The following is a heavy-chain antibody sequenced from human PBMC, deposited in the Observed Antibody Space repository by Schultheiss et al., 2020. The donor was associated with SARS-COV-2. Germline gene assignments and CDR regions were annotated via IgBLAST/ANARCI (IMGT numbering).Heavy chain of an antibody. CDR1: GGTFSSYA. J-gene: IGHJ6*02. D-gene: IGHD6-19*01. Sequence: SVKVSCKASGGTFSSYAISWVRQAPGQGLEWMGGIIPIFGTANYAQKFQGRVTITADESTSTAYMELSSLRSEDTAVYYCARHDIAVAGDYYYYGMDVWGQGTTVTVSS. CDR2: IIPIFGTA. V-gene: IGHV1-69*13. CDR3: ARHDIAVAGDYYYYGMDV.